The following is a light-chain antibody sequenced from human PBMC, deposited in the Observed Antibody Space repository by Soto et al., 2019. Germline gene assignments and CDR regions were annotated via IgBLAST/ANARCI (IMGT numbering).Light chain of an antibody. J-gene: IGLJ2*01. V-gene: IGLV1-44*01. Sequence: QSVLTQPPSVSGTPGQGVVISCVASSSDIGRVGVNWYQQLPGKAPKLLIHSHDQRLSGVPDRFSGSKSGTSASLAISGLQSDDEADYYCATWDDGLSGEVLFGGGTKLTVL. CDR2: SHD. CDR3: ATWDDGLSGEVL. CDR1: SSDIGRVG.